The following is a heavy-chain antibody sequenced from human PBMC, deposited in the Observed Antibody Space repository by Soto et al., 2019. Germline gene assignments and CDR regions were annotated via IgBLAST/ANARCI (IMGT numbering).Heavy chain of an antibody. J-gene: IGHJ6*03. CDR1: GGSISSYY. CDR3: ARGGDYYYYYMDV. D-gene: IGHD3-16*01. Sequence: SETLSLTCTVSGGSISSYYWSWIRQPPGKGLEWIGYIYYSGSTNYNPSLKSRVTISVDTSKNQFSLKLSSVTAADTAVYYCARGGDYYYYYMDVWGKGTTVTGSS. CDR2: IYYSGST. V-gene: IGHV4-59*08.